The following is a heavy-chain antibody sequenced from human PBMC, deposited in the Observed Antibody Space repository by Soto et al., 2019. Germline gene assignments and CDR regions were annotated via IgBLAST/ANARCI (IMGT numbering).Heavy chain of an antibody. J-gene: IGHJ3*02. CDR2: IYYSGST. CDR1: GGSISSSSYY. CDR3: ARDVVRWDAFDI. D-gene: IGHD4-17*01. Sequence: QLQLQESGPGLVKPSETLSLTCTVSGGSISSSSYYWGWIRQPPGKGLEWIGSIYYSGSTYYNPSLKSRVTISVDTSKNQFSVKLSSVTAADTAVYYCARDVVRWDAFDIWGRGTMVTVSS. V-gene: IGHV4-39*02.